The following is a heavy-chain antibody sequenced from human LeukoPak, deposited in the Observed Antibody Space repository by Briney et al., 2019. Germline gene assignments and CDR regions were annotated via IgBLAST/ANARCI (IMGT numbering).Heavy chain of an antibody. Sequence: GASVKVSCKASGYTFTGYYMHLVRQAPGQGLEWMGWINPNSGGTNYAQKLQGRVTMTRDTSISTAYMELSRLRSDDTAVYYCARDNYGDLYYFDYWGQGTLVTVSS. CDR1: GYTFTGYY. CDR2: INPNSGGT. CDR3: ARDNYGDLYYFDY. D-gene: IGHD4-17*01. J-gene: IGHJ4*02. V-gene: IGHV1-2*02.